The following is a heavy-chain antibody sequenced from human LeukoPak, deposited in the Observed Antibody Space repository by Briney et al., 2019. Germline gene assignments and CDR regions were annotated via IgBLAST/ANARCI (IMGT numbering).Heavy chain of an antibody. J-gene: IGHJ6*03. Sequence: SETLSLTCTVSGGSISSSSYYWSWIRQPAGKGLEWIGRIYTSGSTNYNPSLKSRVTMSVDTSKNQFSLKLSSVTAADTAVYYCARGSVGSSSSNYYMDVWGKGTTVTVSS. V-gene: IGHV4-61*02. D-gene: IGHD6-6*01. CDR3: ARGSVGSSSSNYYMDV. CDR2: IYTSGST. CDR1: GGSISSSSYY.